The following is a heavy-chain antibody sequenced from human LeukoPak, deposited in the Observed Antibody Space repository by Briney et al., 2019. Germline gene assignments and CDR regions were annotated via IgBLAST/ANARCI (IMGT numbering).Heavy chain of an antibody. D-gene: IGHD4-23*01. V-gene: IGHV4-59*08. CDR2: IYYSGST. CDR3: ARLGDYGGNSVYFDY. J-gene: IGHJ4*02. Sequence: SETLSLTCTVSGGSISSYYWSWIRQPPGKGLEWIGYIYYSGSTNYNPSLKSRVTISVDTFKNQFSLKLSSVTAADTAVYYCARLGDYGGNSVYFDYWGQGTLVTVSS. CDR1: GGSISSYY.